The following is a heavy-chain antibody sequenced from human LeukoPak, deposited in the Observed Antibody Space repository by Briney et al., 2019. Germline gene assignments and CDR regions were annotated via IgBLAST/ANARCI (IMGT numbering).Heavy chain of an antibody. V-gene: IGHV1-69*13. Sequence: SVKVSCKASGGTFSSYAISWVRQAPGQGLEWMGGIIPIFGTANYAQKFQGRVTITADESTSTAYMELSSLRSEDTAVYYCASEGGGYCSGGSCSNWFDPWGQGTLVTVSS. D-gene: IGHD2-15*01. J-gene: IGHJ5*02. CDR2: IIPIFGTA. CDR1: GGTFSSYA. CDR3: ASEGGGYCSGGSCSNWFDP.